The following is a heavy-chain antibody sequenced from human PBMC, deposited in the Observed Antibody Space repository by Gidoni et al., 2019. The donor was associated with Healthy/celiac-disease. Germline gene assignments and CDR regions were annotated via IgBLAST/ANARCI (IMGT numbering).Heavy chain of an antibody. Sequence: QVQLVQSGAEVKKPGSSVKVSCTASGGTFISYAISWVRQAPGQGLEWMGGILPIFGTANYAQKLQGRVTITADKSTSTAYMELSSLRSEDTAVYYCARQPLEAAAGTHWFDPWGQGTLVTVSS. J-gene: IGHJ5*02. CDR2: ILPIFGTA. CDR3: ARQPLEAAAGTHWFDP. V-gene: IGHV1-69*06. D-gene: IGHD6-13*01. CDR1: GGTFISYA.